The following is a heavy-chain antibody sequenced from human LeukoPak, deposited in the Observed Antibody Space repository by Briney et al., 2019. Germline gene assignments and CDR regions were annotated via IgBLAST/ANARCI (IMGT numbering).Heavy chain of an antibody. CDR2: IYYSGST. CDR1: GGSISSYY. D-gene: IGHD3-10*01. V-gene: IGHV4-59*12. Sequence: SETLSPTCTVSGGSISSYYWSWIRQPPGKGLEWIGYIYYSGSTNYNPSLKSRVTISVDTSKNQFSLKLSSVTAADTAVYYCARRLGRKFGERFYYYHYLDVWGKGTTVTISS. J-gene: IGHJ6*03. CDR3: ARRLGRKFGERFYYYHYLDV.